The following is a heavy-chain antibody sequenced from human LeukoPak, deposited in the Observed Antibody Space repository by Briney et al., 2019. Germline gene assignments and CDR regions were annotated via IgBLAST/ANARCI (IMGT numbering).Heavy chain of an antibody. Sequence: PSETLSLTCTVSGGSISSYYWSWIRQPPGKGLERIGYIYYSGSTNYNPSLKSRVTISVDTSKNQFSLKLSSVTAADTAVYYCARQRNSYGFPFDYWGQGTLVTVSS. V-gene: IGHV4-59*08. CDR3: ARQRNSYGFPFDY. CDR1: GGSISSYY. D-gene: IGHD5-18*01. CDR2: IYYSGST. J-gene: IGHJ4*02.